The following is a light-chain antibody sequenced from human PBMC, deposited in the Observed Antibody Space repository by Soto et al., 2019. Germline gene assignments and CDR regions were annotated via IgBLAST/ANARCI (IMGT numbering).Light chain of an antibody. Sequence: QAVVTQPPSVSGAPGQRVTISCTGSSSNIGAGYDVHWYQQLPGTAPKVLIYGNSNRPSGVPDRFSGSKSGTSAPLAITGLQAEDEANYYCQSYDSSLSGSVFGGGTKLTVL. V-gene: IGLV1-40*01. J-gene: IGLJ3*02. CDR3: QSYDSSLSGSV. CDR1: SSNIGAGYD. CDR2: GNS.